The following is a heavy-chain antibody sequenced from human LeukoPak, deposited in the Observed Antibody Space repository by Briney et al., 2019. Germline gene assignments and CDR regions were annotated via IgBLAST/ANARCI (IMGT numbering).Heavy chain of an antibody. CDR2: IYHSGST. CDR1: GGSISSSNW. V-gene: IGHV4-4*02. Sequence: SETLSLTCAVSGGSISSSNWWSRVRQPPGKGLEWIGEIYHSGSTNYNPSLKRRVTISVDKSKNQFSLKLSSVTAADTAVYYCASSPPIYDFWSGYYIAGFDYWGQGTLVTVSS. D-gene: IGHD3-3*01. CDR3: ASSPPIYDFWSGYYIAGFDY. J-gene: IGHJ4*02.